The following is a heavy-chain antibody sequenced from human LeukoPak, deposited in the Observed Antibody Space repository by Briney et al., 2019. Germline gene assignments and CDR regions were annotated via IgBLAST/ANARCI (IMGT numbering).Heavy chain of an antibody. CDR2: INPIFGTA. D-gene: IGHD2-15*01. CDR3: ASEALGYCSGGSCYHDAFDI. CDR1: GGTFSSYA. Sequence: GSSVKVSCKASGGTFSSYAISWVRQAPGQGLEWMGGINPIFGTANYAQKFQGRVTITADESTSTAYMELSSLRSEDTAVYYCASEALGYCSGGSCYHDAFDIWGQGAMVTVSS. J-gene: IGHJ3*02. V-gene: IGHV1-69*01.